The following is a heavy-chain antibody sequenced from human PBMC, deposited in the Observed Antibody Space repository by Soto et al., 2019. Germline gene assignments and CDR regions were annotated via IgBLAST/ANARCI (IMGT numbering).Heavy chain of an antibody. Sequence: XETLSLTCGVSGSSFSSDYYWGWIRQPPGKGLEWIGSIYHRGTTYYNPSLKSRVTLSVDTSKNLFSLRLSSATAADTAVYYCARDVVVKSVHQYYFDFWGQGALVTVSS. D-gene: IGHD2-21*01. CDR1: GSSFSSDYY. J-gene: IGHJ4*02. V-gene: IGHV4-38-2*02. CDR2: IYHRGTT. CDR3: ARDVVVKSVHQYYFDF.